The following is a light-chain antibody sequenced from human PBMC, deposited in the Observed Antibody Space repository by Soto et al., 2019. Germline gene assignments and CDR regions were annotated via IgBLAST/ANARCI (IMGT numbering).Light chain of an antibody. CDR3: ATWDDSLNAAV. CDR1: SSNIGSNT. CDR2: SNN. Sequence: QAVVTQPPSASGTPGQRVTISCSGSSSNIGSNTVNWYQQLPGTAPKLLIYSNNQRPSGVPDRFSGSKSGTSASLAISGLQSDDEAHYYCATWDDSLNAAVFGGGTQLTVL. J-gene: IGLJ7*01. V-gene: IGLV1-44*01.